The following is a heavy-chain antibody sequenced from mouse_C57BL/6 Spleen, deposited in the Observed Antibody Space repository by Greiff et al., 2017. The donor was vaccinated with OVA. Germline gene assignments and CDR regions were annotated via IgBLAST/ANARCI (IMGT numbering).Heavy chain of an antibody. V-gene: IGHV1-26*01. CDR1: GYTFTDYY. D-gene: IGHD2-4*01. J-gene: IGHJ3*01. CDR2: INPNNGGT. CDR3: ARGGKDYDYDRFAY. Sequence: VQLQQSGPELVKPGASVKISCKASGYTFTDYYMNWVKQSHGKSLEWIGDINPNNGGTSYNQKFKGKATLTVDKSSSTAYMELRSLTSEDSAVYYCARGGKDYDYDRFAYWGQGTLVTVSA.